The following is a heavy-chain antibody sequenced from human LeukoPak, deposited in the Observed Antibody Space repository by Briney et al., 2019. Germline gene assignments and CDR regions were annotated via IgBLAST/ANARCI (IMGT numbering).Heavy chain of an antibody. CDR3: AKDGGLWVSAHWGDS. CDR2: ITTSDGNT. CDR1: GFTFSSYT. Sequence: GGSLRLSCAASGFTFSSYTMSWVRQATGKGLEWVSTITTSDGNTYYADSVKGRFTVSRDNSKNTLFLQMNSLRAEDTAVYYCAKDGGLWVSAHWGDSWGRGTLVTVSS. J-gene: IGHJ4*02. D-gene: IGHD7-27*01. V-gene: IGHV3-23*01.